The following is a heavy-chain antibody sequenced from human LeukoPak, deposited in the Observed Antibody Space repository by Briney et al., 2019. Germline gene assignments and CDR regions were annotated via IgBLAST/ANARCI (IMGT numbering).Heavy chain of an antibody. Sequence: PGGSLRLSCAASGFTFSSYAMSWVRQAPGKGLEWVSAISGSGGSTYYADSVKGRFTISRDNSKNTLYLQMNSLRAEDTAVYYCASVPRLEMTTVTTDEDYWGQGTLVTVSS. D-gene: IGHD4-17*01. CDR1: GFTFSSYA. CDR3: ASVPRLEMTTVTTDEDY. CDR2: ISGSGGST. V-gene: IGHV3-23*01. J-gene: IGHJ4*02.